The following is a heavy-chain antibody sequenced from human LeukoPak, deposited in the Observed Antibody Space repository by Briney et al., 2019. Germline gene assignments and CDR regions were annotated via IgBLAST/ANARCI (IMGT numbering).Heavy chain of an antibody. J-gene: IGHJ4*02. CDR3: ARFSYEFWSCYYSPSDY. CDR1: GYTFTSYG. Sequence: GASVKVSCKASGYTFTSYGISWVRQAPGQGLEWMGWISAYNGNTNYAQKLQGRVTMTTDTSTSTAYMELRSLRSDDTAVYYCARFSYEFWSCYYSPSDYWGQGTLVTVSS. CDR2: ISAYNGNT. V-gene: IGHV1-18*01. D-gene: IGHD3-3*01.